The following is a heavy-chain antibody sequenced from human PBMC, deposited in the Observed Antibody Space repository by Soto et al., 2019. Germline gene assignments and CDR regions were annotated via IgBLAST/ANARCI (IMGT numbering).Heavy chain of an antibody. CDR1: GGSMTGADYH. D-gene: IGHD1-26*01. V-gene: IGHV4-30-4*01. J-gene: IGHJ4*01. CDR3: ARAPFSGSSPFDY. CDR2: IYHSGTT. Sequence: SETLSLTCTVSGGSMTGADYHWSWVRQPPGKGLEWIGYIYHSGTTNYNLSLRGRVTISIDTSKNQFSLKLTSVTAAVTAVYYCARAPFSGSSPFDYWGHGALVTVSS.